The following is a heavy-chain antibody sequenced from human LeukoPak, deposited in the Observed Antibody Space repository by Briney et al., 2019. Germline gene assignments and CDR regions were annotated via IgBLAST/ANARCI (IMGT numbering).Heavy chain of an antibody. Sequence: ASVKVSCKASGYTLTELSMHWVRQAPGKGLEWMGGFDPEDGETIYAQKFQGRVTMTEDTSTDTAYMELSSLRSEDTAVYYCATDSGGYYYYYGMDVWGQGTTVTVSS. D-gene: IGHD3-10*01. V-gene: IGHV1-24*01. CDR1: GYTLTELS. J-gene: IGHJ6*02. CDR2: FDPEDGET. CDR3: ATDSGGYYYYYGMDV.